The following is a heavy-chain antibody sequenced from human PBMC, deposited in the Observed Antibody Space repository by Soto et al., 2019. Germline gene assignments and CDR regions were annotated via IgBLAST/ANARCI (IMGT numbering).Heavy chain of an antibody. CDR2: ISAYNGNT. CDR3: ARVKYSPPYYHFYGMDV. V-gene: IGHV1-18*01. J-gene: IGHJ6*02. D-gene: IGHD5-18*01. Sequence: QVQLVQSGAEVKKPGASVKVSCKASGYTFTSYGISWVRQAPGQGLEWMGWISAYNGNTNYAQKLQGRVTMTTDTSTSTAYMELRRLRSDDTAVYYCARVKYSPPYYHFYGMDVWGQGTTVTVSS. CDR1: GYTFTSYG.